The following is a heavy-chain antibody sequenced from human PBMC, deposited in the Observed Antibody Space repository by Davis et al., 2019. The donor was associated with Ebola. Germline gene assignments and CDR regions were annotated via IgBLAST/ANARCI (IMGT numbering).Heavy chain of an antibody. CDR3: AGGYSSGWYDY. V-gene: IGHV4-59*01. D-gene: IGHD6-19*01. CDR1: GDSISSYC. Sequence: SETLSLTCTVSGDSISSYCWTWIRQPPGKGLEWIGYIYYSGSTNYNPSLKSRVTISVDTSKNQFSLKLSSVTAADTAVYYCAGGYSSGWYDYWGQGTLVTVSS. J-gene: IGHJ4*02. CDR2: IYYSGST.